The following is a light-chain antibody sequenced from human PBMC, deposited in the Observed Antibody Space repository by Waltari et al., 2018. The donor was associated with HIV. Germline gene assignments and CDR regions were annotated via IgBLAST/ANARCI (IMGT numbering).Light chain of an antibody. CDR1: QSVASS. V-gene: IGKV3-15*01. CDR3: HQYNSWPPRYT. Sequence: ELVMTQSPATLSLSPGARAIVSCRASQSVASSLAWYPQKPGQAPRLLIYGASTMAAGIPGRFSGSGSGTEFTLTISSLQSEDSAIYFCHQYNSWPPRYTFGQGTKLEI. CDR2: GAS. J-gene: IGKJ2*01.